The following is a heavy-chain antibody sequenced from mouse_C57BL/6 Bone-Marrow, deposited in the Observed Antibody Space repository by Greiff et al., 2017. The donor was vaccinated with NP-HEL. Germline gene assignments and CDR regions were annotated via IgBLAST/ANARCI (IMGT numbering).Heavy chain of an antibody. CDR2: IWSGGST. J-gene: IGHJ1*03. CDR3: AKNWAFYWYFDV. CDR1: GFSLTSYG. V-gene: IGHV2-4*01. Sequence: VKLKESGPGLVQPSQSLSITCTVSGFSLTSYGVHWVRQPPGKGLEWLGVIWSGGSTDYNAAFISRLSISKDNSKSQVFFKMNSLQADDTAIYYCAKNWAFYWYFDVWGTGTTVTVSS. D-gene: IGHD4-1*01.